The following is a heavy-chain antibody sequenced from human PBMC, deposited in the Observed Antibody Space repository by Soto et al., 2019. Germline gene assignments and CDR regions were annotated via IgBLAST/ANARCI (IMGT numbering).Heavy chain of an antibody. D-gene: IGHD2-8*01. CDR1: GYSFTTYG. CDR3: ARTEGRSTRGDY. J-gene: IGHJ4*02. V-gene: IGHV1-18*01. Sequence: GASVKVSCKASGYSFTTYGVTWVRQAPGQGLAWMGWISTYNGDTRVAQQHQGRVTLTTDTSTNAAHMELRSLRSDDTAIYYCARTEGRSTRGDYWGQGTLVTVSS. CDR2: ISTYNGDT.